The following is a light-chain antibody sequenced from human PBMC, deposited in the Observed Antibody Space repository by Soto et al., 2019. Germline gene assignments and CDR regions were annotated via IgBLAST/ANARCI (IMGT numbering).Light chain of an antibody. Sequence: EIVMTQSPATPSVSPGERAPLSCRASQSVSSNLAWYQQKPGQAPRLLIYGASTRATGIPARFSGSGSEAEFTLTISSLQSEDSAVYYCQQYNNWPPLTFGGGTKVDIK. CDR1: QSVSSN. CDR2: GAS. V-gene: IGKV3-15*01. J-gene: IGKJ4*01. CDR3: QQYNNWPPLT.